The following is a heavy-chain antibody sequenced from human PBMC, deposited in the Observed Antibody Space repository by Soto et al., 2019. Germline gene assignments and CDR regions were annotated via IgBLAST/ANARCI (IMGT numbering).Heavy chain of an antibody. CDR3: ARDWRGNQYKDAFDI. J-gene: IGHJ3*02. Sequence: SVMVYCKASGGTFSRYALSWVLQAPGEGLEWMGGISPIFCTANYAQKFQGRVTITADESTSTVYMELSSLRSDDTAVHYCARDWRGNQYKDAFDIWGQGTMVTVSS. CDR2: ISPIFCTA. CDR1: GGTFSRYA. D-gene: IGHD1-20*01. V-gene: IGHV1-69*13.